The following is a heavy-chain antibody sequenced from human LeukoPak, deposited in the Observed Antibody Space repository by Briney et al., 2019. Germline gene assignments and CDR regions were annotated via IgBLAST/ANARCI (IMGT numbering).Heavy chain of an antibody. CDR3: ARGPYYNTLTGFRGRILGSDY. J-gene: IGHJ4*02. D-gene: IGHD3-9*01. CDR1: GFTFSTYG. Sequence: GGSLRLSCAASGFTFSTYGMHWVRQAPGKGLEWVAFIRYDGSNKYYADSVKGRFTISRDNSKNTLYLQMDSLRAEDTAVYYCARGPYYNTLTGFRGRILGSDYWGQGTLVTVSS. V-gene: IGHV3-30*02. CDR2: IRYDGSNK.